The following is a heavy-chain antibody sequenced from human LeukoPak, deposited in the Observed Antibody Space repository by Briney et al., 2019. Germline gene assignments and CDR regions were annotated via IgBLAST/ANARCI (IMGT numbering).Heavy chain of an antibody. CDR2: IYSGGST. J-gene: IGHJ3*02. Sequence: GGSLRLSCAASGFTVSSNYMSWVRQAPGQGLEWVSFIYSGGSTYYADSVKGRFTISRHNAKNSLYLQMNSLRAEDTAVYYCARDGPSRYCSSTSCSLDAFDIWGQGTMVTVSS. CDR1: GFTVSSNY. D-gene: IGHD2-2*01. V-gene: IGHV3-53*01. CDR3: ARDGPSRYCSSTSCSLDAFDI.